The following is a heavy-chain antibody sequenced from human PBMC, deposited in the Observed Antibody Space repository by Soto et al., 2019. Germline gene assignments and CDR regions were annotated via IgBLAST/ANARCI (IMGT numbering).Heavy chain of an antibody. CDR2: IKSKTDGGTT. D-gene: IGHD4-4*01. V-gene: IGHV3-15*07. CDR1: GFTFSNAW. CDR3: TTDRPYDYSNYCDY. J-gene: IGHJ4*02. Sequence: GGSLRLSCAASGFTFSNAWMNWVRQAPGKGLEWVGRIKSKTDGGTTDYAAPVKGRFTISRDDSKNTLYLQMNSLKTEDTAVYYCTTDRPYDYSNYCDYWGQGTLVTVSS.